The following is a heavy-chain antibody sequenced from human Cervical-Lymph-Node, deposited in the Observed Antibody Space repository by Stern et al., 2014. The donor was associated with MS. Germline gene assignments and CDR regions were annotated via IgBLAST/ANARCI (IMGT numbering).Heavy chain of an antibody. V-gene: IGHV4-31*03. J-gene: IGHJ4*02. CDR2: ISYIGST. CDR3: ARSDRLWGSFDY. D-gene: IGHD3-16*01. Sequence: QVQLQQSGPGLVKPSQTLSLTCTVSGASISTVGYYWSWIRQHPGKGLEWIAYISYIGSTYYNPSVKSRVSISADPSKNHFSLNLTSVTAADTALYYCARSDRLWGSFDYWGQGTLVAVSS. CDR1: GASISTVGYY.